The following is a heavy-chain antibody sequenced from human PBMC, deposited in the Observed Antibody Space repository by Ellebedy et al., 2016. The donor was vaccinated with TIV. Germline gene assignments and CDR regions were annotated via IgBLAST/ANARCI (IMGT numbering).Heavy chain of an antibody. CDR1: GFTFKDYT. CDR3: AKFFRKENAFEY. J-gene: IGHJ4*02. V-gene: IGHV3-23*01. D-gene: IGHD2-8*01. CDR2: ISGGSRNT. Sequence: GESLKISCAASGFTFKDYTMSWVRQAPGKGLEWVAGISGGSRNTYYRDSVKGRFTISRDNSKSSLSLQMNTLRAEDTAVYYCAKFFRKENAFEYWGQGTLVTVSS.